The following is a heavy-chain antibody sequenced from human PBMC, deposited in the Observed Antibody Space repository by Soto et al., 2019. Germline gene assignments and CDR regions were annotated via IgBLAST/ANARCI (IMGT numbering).Heavy chain of an antibody. V-gene: IGHV1-2*04. CDR3: ARGDSTDCSSTSCRSRHYYYYYYMDV. CDR1: GYTFTGYY. CDR2: INPNSGGT. D-gene: IGHD2-2*01. Sequence: ASVKVSCKASGYTFTGYYMHWVRQAPGQGLEWMGWINPNSGGTNYAQKFQGWVTMTRDTSISTAYMELSRLRSDDTAVYYCARGDSTDCSSTSCRSRHYYYYYYMDVWGKGTTVTVSS. J-gene: IGHJ6*03.